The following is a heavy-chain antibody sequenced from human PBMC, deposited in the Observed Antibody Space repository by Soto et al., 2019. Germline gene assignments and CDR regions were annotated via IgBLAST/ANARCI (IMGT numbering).Heavy chain of an antibody. CDR1: GVTFSTSA. CDR2: IVVGTGNI. CDR3: AKALRVADEGGYRNDYEVATYYFDY. J-gene: IGHJ4*02. Sequence: SVKVSCKASGVTFSTSAVQWVRQARGQRLEWIGWIVVGTGNIKYAQKFQGRVTITWDMSTSTSYMELSSLRPEDTAVYYCAKALRVADEGGYRNDYEVATYYFDYWGQGTLVTVSS. D-gene: IGHD5-18*01. V-gene: IGHV1-58*01.